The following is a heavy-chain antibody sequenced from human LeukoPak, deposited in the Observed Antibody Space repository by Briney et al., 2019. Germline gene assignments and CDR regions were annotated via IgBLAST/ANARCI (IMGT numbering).Heavy chain of an antibody. J-gene: IGHJ4*02. CDR2: ISERGDNT. V-gene: IGHV3-23*01. D-gene: IGHD6-13*01. CDR3: AKDSSDSWLPDY. Sequence: GGSLRLSCAISGFTFAGHGMSWVRQAPGKGLEWVSGISERGDNTYYADSVKGRFTVSRDNSKNTLYLQMNSLRADDTAVYFCAKDSSDSWLPDYWGQGTLVIVSS. CDR1: GFTFAGHG.